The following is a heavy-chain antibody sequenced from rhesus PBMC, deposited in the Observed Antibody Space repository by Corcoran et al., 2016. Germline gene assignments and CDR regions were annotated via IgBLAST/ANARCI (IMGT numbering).Heavy chain of an antibody. CDR1: GFTFSNYW. Sequence: EVQLVESGGGLAKPGGSLRLSCAASGFTFSNYWMNWVRQTPGKGLDWISVINSGGGSTYYADTVKGRFTIARDNSKNTLSLQMNSLRAEDTAVYYCAKEPEYTNWGYYFDYWGQGVLVTVSS. J-gene: IGHJ4*01. D-gene: IGHD4-23*01. V-gene: IGHV3S42*01. CDR2: INSGGGST. CDR3: AKEPEYTNWGYYFDY.